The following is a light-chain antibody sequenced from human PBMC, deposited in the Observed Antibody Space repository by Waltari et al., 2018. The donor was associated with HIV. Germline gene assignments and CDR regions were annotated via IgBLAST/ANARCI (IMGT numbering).Light chain of an antibody. CDR3: AAWDDTLSGRV. J-gene: IGLJ3*02. V-gene: IGLV1-47*01. CDR1: SSTIGRNY. CDR2: GNN. Sequence: QSVLTQPPSASGTPGQRVTISCSGSSSTIGRNYIYWYQQLPGTAPKLLNYGNNQRPSGVPDRFSGSKSGTSASLAISGLRSEDEADYYCAAWDDTLSGRVFGGGTKLTVL.